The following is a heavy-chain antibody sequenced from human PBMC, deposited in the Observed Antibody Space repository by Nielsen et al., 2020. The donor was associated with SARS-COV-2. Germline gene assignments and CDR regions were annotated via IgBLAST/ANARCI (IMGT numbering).Heavy chain of an antibody. J-gene: IGHJ3*01. D-gene: IGHD3-16*01. CDR1: GFTFSSYG. V-gene: IGHV3-33*01. Sequence: GESLKISCAASGFTFSSYGMHWVRQAPGKGLEWVAVIWYDGSNKYYADSVKGRFTISRDNSKNTLYLQMNSLRAEDTAVYYCGRDWGRASDVWGQGTMVTVSS. CDR2: IWYDGSNK. CDR3: GRDWGRASDV.